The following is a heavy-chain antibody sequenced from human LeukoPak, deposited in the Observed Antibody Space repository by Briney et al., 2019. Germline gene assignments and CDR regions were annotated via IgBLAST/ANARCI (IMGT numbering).Heavy chain of an antibody. D-gene: IGHD3-16*01. J-gene: IGHJ4*02. Sequence: SETLSLTCTVSGGSISSYYWSWIRQPPGKGLEWIGYIYYSGSTNYNPSLKSRVTISVDTSKNQFSLKLSSVTAADTAVYYCVRGSTLRHYQYWGQGTLVTVSS. CDR2: IYYSGST. CDR3: VRGSTLRHYQY. V-gene: IGHV4-59*08. CDR1: GGSISSYY.